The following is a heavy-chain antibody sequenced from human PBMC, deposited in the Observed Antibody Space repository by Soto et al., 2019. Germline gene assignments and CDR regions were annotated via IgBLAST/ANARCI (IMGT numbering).Heavy chain of an antibody. J-gene: IGHJ6*02. Sequence: QVQLQESGPGLVKPSQTLSLTCTVSGGSISSGDYYWSWIRQPPGKGLEWIGYIYYSGSTYYNPSLKSRVTISVDTSKNQFSLKLSSVTAADTAVYYCARTRGLGTYITLYYYGMDVWGQGTTVTVSS. CDR3: ARTRGLGTYITLYYYGMDV. CDR1: GGSISSGDYY. D-gene: IGHD3-3*01. CDR2: IYYSGST. V-gene: IGHV4-30-4*01.